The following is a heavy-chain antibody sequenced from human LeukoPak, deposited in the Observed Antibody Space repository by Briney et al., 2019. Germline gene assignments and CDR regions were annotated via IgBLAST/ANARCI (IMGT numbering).Heavy chain of an antibody. J-gene: IGHJ5*02. CDR1: GYTLTELS. CDR2: FDPEDGET. D-gene: IGHD1-26*01. CDR3: ATGAGPIVGATYNWFDP. V-gene: IGHV1-24*01. Sequence: VSVKVSCKVSGYTLTELSMHWVRQAPGKGLEWMGGFDPEDGETIYAQKFQGRVTMTEDTSTDTAYMELSSLRSEDTAVYYCATGAGPIVGATYNWFDPWGQGTLVTVSS.